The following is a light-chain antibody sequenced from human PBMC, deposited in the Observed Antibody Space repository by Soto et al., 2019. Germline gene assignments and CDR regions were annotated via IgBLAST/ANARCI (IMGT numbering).Light chain of an antibody. Sequence: QSALTQPASVSGSPGQSITISCTGTSSDVGAYNYVSWYQQHPAKIPKLMIYHVSNRPSGVSDRFSGSKSDNTASLTISGLQAEDEADYYCYSYTTSSTYVFGIGTKVTVL. V-gene: IGLV2-14*01. CDR2: HVS. CDR3: YSYTTSSTYV. CDR1: SSDVGAYNY. J-gene: IGLJ1*01.